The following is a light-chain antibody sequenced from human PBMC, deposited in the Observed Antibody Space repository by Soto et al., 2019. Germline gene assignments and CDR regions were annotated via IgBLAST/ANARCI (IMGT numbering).Light chain of an antibody. CDR3: SSYRRGSTYV. V-gene: IGLV2-14*03. CDR1: SSDVGGYNY. Sequence: QSVLTQPASVSGAPGQSITFSCTGTSSDVGGYNYVSWYQQHPGKAPRLLIYDVTNRPSGVSNRFSGSKSGNTASLTISGLQAEDEADYYCSSYRRGSTYVFGTGTKVNVL. J-gene: IGLJ1*01. CDR2: DVT.